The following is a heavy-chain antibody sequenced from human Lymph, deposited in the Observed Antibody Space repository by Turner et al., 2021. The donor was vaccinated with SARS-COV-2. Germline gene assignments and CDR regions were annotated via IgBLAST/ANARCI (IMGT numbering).Heavy chain of an antibody. V-gene: IGHV3-30-3*01. CDR3: ARAYGGSYYYGMDV. Sequence: VQLVESGGGVVQPGRSLSLSCAAHGLTFSSYALNWVRQAPGKGLEWVASIAYNESNKYYADAVKGRFTISRDNSKNTLYLQMNILRAEDADVYYCARAYGGSYYYGMDVWGQGTTVTVS. D-gene: IGHD1-26*01. CDR2: IAYNESNK. CDR1: GLTFSSYA. J-gene: IGHJ6*02.